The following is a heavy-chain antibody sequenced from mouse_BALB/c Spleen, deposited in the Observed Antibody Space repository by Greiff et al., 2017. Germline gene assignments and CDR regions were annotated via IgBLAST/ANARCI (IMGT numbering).Heavy chain of an antibody. CDR3: ARGDYDGSRAY. D-gene: IGHD1-1*01. Sequence: VQLQQSGAELVKPGASVKLSCTASGFNIKDTYMHWVKQRPEQGLEWIGRIDPANGNTKYDPKFQGKATITADTSSNTAYLQLSSLTSEDTAVYYCARGDYDGSRAYWGQGTLVTVSA. CDR1: GFNIKDTY. CDR2: IDPANGNT. J-gene: IGHJ3*01. V-gene: IGHV14-3*02.